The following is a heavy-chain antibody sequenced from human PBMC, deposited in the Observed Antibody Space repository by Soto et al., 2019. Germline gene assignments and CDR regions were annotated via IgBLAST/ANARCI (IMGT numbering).Heavy chain of an antibody. CDR1: GGSVSSGSYY. CDR2: IYYSGST. Sequence: SETLSLTCTVSGGSVSSGSYYWSWIRQPPGKGLEWIGYIYYSGSTNYNPSLKSRVTISVDTSKNQFSLKLSSVTAADTAVYYCARDRNSPFDYWGQGTLVTSPQ. CDR3: ARDRNSPFDY. V-gene: IGHV4-61*01. J-gene: IGHJ4*02. D-gene: IGHD1-7*01.